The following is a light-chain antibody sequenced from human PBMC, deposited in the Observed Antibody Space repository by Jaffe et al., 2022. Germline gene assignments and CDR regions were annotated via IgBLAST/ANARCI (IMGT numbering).Light chain of an antibody. CDR1: SSDVGGYNY. V-gene: IGLV2-11*01. CDR3: FSYAGSNTGV. Sequence: QSALTQPRSVSGSPGQSVTISCTGTSSDVGGYNYVSWYQQHPGKAPKLMIYDVNKRPSGVPDRFSGSKSGNTASLTISGLQTEDEADYYCFSYAGSNTGVFGTGTKVTVL. CDR2: DVN. J-gene: IGLJ1*01.